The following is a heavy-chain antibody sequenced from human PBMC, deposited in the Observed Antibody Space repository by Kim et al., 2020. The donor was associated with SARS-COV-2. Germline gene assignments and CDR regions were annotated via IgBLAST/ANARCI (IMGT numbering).Heavy chain of an antibody. J-gene: IGHJ5*02. CDR1: GGSISSYY. CDR2: IYYSGST. V-gene: IGHV4-59*13. D-gene: IGHD4-17*01. Sequence: SETLSLTCTVSGGSISSYYWSWIRQPPGKGLEWIGYIYYSGSTNYNPSLKSRVTISVDTSKNQFSLKLSSVTAADTAVYYCARIFYYGDYVPRWFDPWGQGTLVTVSS. CDR3: ARIFYYGDYVPRWFDP.